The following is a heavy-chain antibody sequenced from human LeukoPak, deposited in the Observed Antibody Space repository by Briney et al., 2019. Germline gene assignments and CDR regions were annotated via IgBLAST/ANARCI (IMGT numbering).Heavy chain of an antibody. V-gene: IGHV1-2*02. CDR3: ATTGYSSSQRPLGAFDI. CDR2: LNPSSGAT. D-gene: IGHD6-13*01. J-gene: IGHJ3*02. Sequence: ASVKVSCKASGYTFTGYYLQWVRQAPGLGLEWMGWLNPSSGATEYSQKFQGRVTITRDTSISTVYMELTRLRSDDTAVYYCATTGYSSSQRPLGAFDIWGQGTMVTVSS. CDR1: GYTFTGYY.